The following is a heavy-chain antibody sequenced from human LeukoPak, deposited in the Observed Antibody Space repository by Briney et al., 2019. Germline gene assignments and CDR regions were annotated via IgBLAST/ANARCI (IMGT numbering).Heavy chain of an antibody. V-gene: IGHV3-23*01. J-gene: IGHJ4*02. CDR3: AKAVGHIDY. Sequence: GGSLRVSCAASGFTFSSNSMTWVRQTPGKGLEWVSGISGSGDSTFYADSVKGRFTISRDNSKNTLYLQMNSLRADDTAVYYCAKAVGHIDYWGQGTLVTVSS. CDR1: GFTFSSNS. CDR2: ISGSGDST.